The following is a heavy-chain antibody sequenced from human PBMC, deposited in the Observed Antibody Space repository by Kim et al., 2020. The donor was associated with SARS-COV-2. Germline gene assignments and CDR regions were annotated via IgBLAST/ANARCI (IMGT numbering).Heavy chain of an antibody. J-gene: IGHJ5*02. Sequence: SETLSLTCTVSGGSISTSSYYWGWIRQPPGKGLEWIGNIYYSGSTYYNPSLKSRVTISVDTSKNQFSLRLSSVTAADTAVYYCARRTYYDSSNCFAPWGQGTLVTVSS. V-gene: IGHV4-39*01. D-gene: IGHD3-22*01. CDR1: GGSISTSSYY. CDR2: IYYSGST. CDR3: ARRTYYDSSNCFAP.